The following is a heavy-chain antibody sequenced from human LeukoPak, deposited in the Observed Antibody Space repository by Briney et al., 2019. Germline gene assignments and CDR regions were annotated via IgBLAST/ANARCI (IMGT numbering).Heavy chain of an antibody. J-gene: IGHJ4*02. D-gene: IGHD5-18*01. CDR2: IYYSGST. CDR1: GGSISSYY. V-gene: IGHV4-59*01. Sequence: PSETLSLTCTVSGGSISSYYWSWIRQPPGKGLEWIGYIYYSGSTNYNPSLKSRVTISVDTSKNQFSVKLSSVTAADTAVYYCARADTAMTSFDYWGQGTLVTVSS. CDR3: ARADTAMTSFDY.